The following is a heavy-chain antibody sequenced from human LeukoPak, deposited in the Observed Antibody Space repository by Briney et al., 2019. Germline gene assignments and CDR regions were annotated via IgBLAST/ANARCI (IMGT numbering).Heavy chain of an antibody. Sequence: ASVKVSCKASGYTFTSYDINWVRQATGQGLEWMGWMNPNSGNTGYAQKFQGRVTMKRNTSISTAYMELSSLRSEDTAVYYCARGITSGPFYDFWSGYSGGYYYYMDVWGKGTTVTVSS. J-gene: IGHJ6*03. CDR3: ARGITSGPFYDFWSGYSGGYYYYMDV. CDR1: GYTFTSYD. V-gene: IGHV1-8*01. D-gene: IGHD3-3*01. CDR2: MNPNSGNT.